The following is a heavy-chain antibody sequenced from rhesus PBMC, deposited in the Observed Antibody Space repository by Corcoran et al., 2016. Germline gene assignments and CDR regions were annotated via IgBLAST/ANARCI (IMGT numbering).Heavy chain of an antibody. Sequence: QVQLQESGPGLVKPSETLSLTCAVSVYSISSGYGCSWIRQPPGKGLEWIGYIGGRRGNTNYNPSLKSRVTISKDTSKNQFALKLSSVTAADTAVYYCARDFLESDYWGQGVLVTVSS. D-gene: IGHD3-3*01. J-gene: IGHJ4*01. CDR3: ARDFLESDY. CDR1: VYSISSGYG. CDR2: IGGRRGNT. V-gene: IGHV4-127*01.